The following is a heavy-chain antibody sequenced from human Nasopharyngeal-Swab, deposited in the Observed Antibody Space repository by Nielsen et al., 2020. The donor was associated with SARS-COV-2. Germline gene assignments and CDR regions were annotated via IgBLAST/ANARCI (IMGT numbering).Heavy chain of an antibody. D-gene: IGHD6-13*01. CDR2: INPSGGST. Sequence: ASVKVSCKASGYTFTSYYMHWVRHAPGQGLEWMGIINPSGGSTSYAQKFQVRVTMTRDTSTSTVYMELSSLRSEDTAVYYCARVGGIPFQQLGPFDPWGQGTLVTVSS. V-gene: IGHV1-46*01. CDR1: GYTFTSYY. CDR3: ARVGGIPFQQLGPFDP. J-gene: IGHJ5*02.